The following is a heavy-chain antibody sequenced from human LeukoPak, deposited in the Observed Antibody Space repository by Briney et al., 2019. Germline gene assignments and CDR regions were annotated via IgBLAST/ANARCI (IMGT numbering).Heavy chain of an antibody. V-gene: IGHV3-33*01. CDR1: GFTFSSYG. CDR3: ARGGRYYDSSGYSDY. Sequence: PGGSLRLSCAASGFTFSSYGMHWVRQAPGKGLXXXXXXXYDGSNKYYADSVKGRFTISRDNSKNTLYLQMNSLRAEDTAVYYCARGGRYYDSSGYSDYWGQGTLVTVSS. D-gene: IGHD3-22*01. J-gene: IGHJ4*02. CDR2: XXYDGSNK.